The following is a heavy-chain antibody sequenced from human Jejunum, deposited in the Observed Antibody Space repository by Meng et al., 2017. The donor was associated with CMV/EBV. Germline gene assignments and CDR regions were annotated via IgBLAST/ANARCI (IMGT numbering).Heavy chain of an antibody. CDR3: ARTSQNTIPY. Sequence: CASSGDSVSSNIAAWIRVRQSPSRGLEWLGRTYYRSTWYNDYAASLKSRIIINPDTSKNQFSLQLDSVTPEDTAIYYCARTSQNTIPYWGQGTLVTVSS. J-gene: IGHJ4*02. V-gene: IGHV6-1*01. D-gene: IGHD2/OR15-2a*01. CDR1: GDSVSSNIAA. CDR2: TYYRSTWYN.